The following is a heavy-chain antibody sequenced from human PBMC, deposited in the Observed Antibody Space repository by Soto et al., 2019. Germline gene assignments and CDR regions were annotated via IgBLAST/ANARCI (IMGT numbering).Heavy chain of an antibody. D-gene: IGHD3-3*01. CDR1: GFTFSSYG. CDR3: ARDVGSGYYPSGWFDP. J-gene: IGHJ5*02. Sequence: QVQLVESGGGVVQPGRSLRLSCAASGFTFSSYGMHWVRQAPGKGLEWVAVIWYDGSNKYYADSVKGRFTISRDNSKNTLYLQMNSLRAEDTAVYYCARDVGSGYYPSGWFDPWGQGTLVTVSS. V-gene: IGHV3-33*01. CDR2: IWYDGSNK.